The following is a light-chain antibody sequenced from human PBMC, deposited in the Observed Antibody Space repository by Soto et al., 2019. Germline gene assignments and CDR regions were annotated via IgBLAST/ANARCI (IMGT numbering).Light chain of an antibody. CDR2: GNA. J-gene: IGLJ1*01. CDR3: QSYDNSLSGLYV. V-gene: IGLV1-40*01. Sequence: QSVLTQPPSVSGAPGQRVTISCSGTSSNIGADYNVNWYQQLPGKAPKLLIYGNANRPSGVPDRFSGSKSGTSASLAITGLQAEDEADYYCQSYDNSLSGLYVFGTGTKV. CDR1: SSNIGADYN.